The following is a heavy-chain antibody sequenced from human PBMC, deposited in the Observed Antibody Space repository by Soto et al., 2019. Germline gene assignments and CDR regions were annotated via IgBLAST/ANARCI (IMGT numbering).Heavy chain of an antibody. V-gene: IGHV3-15*01. D-gene: IGHD6-6*01. CDR3: TTDSEYRTPHRGGWIDY. CDR1: ECPSSNAW. Sequence: PGGSLRLSCAAAECPSSNAWRSWVRQAPGRGLEWVGRIKSKTDGGTTDYAAPVKGRFTISRDDSKNPLYLQMNSLKTEDTAVYYCTTDSEYRTPHRGGWIDYWGQGTLVTVSS. CDR2: IKSKTDGGTT. J-gene: IGHJ4*02.